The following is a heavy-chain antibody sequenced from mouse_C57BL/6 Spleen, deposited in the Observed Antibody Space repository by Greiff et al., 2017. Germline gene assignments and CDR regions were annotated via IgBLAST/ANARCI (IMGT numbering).Heavy chain of an antibody. CDR3: ARDAYDGRYFDV. CDR2: ISDGGSYT. J-gene: IGHJ1*03. Sequence: EVQGVESGGGLVKPGGSLKLSCAASGFTFSSYAMSWVRQTPEKRLEWVATISDGGSYTYYPDNVKGRFTISRDNAKNNLYLQMSHLKSEDTAMYYCARDAYDGRYFDVWGTGTTVTVSS. CDR1: GFTFSSYA. D-gene: IGHD2-3*01. V-gene: IGHV5-4*01.